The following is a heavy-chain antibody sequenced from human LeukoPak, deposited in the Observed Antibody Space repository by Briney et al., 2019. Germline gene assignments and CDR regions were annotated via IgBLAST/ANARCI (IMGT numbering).Heavy chain of an antibody. CDR1: GFTFSRYD. J-gene: IGHJ5*02. D-gene: IGHD4-17*01. CDR2: IGVAGDT. V-gene: IGHV3-13*04. CDR3: ARRPTVTTPLTA. Sequence: GGSLRLSCAASGFTFSRYDMHWVRQATGKGLEWVSAIGVAGDTYYPGSVKGRFTISRDNAKNSLYLQMNSLRAEDTAVYYCARRPTVTTPLTAWGQGTLVTVSS.